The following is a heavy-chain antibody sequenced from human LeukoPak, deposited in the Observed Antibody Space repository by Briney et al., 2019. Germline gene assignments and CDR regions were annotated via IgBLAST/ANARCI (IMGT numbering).Heavy chain of an antibody. CDR3: ARSSSGYLLFDY. J-gene: IGHJ4*02. CDR2: ISTSGST. Sequence: SQTPSLTCTVSGGSISSGRYYWSWIRQPAGKRLEWIGRISTSGSTNSNPSLKSRVTMSLDTSKNQFSLNLSSVTATDTAVYYCARSSSGYLLFDYWGQGTLVTVSS. D-gene: IGHD3-22*01. V-gene: IGHV4-61*02. CDR1: GGSISSGRYY.